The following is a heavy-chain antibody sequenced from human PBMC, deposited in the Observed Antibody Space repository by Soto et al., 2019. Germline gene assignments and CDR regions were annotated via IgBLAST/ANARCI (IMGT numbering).Heavy chain of an antibody. Sequence: LQLQGSGPGLVQPSETLSLTCTVSGGSISSSTFCWGWIRQPPGEGLEWIGGVCYRGNTRYNPSLEGRVPISLDTSKNQLSLKVSSVTAADTAVYYCARSPLRDGSYSIPRTFDYWGQGTLVTVSS. CDR2: VCYRGNT. D-gene: IGHD1-26*01. CDR1: GGSISSSTFC. J-gene: IGHJ4*02. CDR3: ARSPLRDGSYSIPRTFDY. V-gene: IGHV4-39*01.